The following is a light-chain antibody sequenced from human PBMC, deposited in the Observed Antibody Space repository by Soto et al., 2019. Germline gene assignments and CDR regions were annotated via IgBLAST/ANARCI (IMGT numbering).Light chain of an antibody. CDR1: QSVSSTS. Sequence: EIVLTQSPGTLSLSPGERATLSCRASQSVSSTSFAWYQQKPGQAPRLLVYATSTRATGIPDRFSGSGSGTDFTLTISRLEPEDFAVFYCHQYHISTLTFGGGTKVDIK. J-gene: IGKJ4*01. CDR3: HQYHISTLT. V-gene: IGKV3-20*01. CDR2: ATS.